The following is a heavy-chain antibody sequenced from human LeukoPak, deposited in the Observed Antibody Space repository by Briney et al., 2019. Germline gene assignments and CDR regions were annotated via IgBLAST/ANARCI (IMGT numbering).Heavy chain of an antibody. Sequence: GGSLRLSCAASGFTFSTYWMHWVRQAPGKGLVWVSRVNGDGSSTNYADSVKGRFTISRENAKNTLYLQMNSLRAEDTAVYYCARDGIAAVDFDYWGQGILVTVSS. CDR1: GFTFSTYW. CDR2: VNGDGSST. D-gene: IGHD6-13*01. J-gene: IGHJ4*02. V-gene: IGHV3-74*01. CDR3: ARDGIAAVDFDY.